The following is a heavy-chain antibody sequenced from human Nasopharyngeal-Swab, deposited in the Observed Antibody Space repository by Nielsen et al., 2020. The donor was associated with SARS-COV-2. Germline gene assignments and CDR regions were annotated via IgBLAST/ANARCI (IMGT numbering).Heavy chain of an antibody. Sequence: SETLSLTCSVPGGSISSYYWNWIRQSPGKGLEWIGYFFHSGGTNYNPSFKSRVTISIDTSNNQVSLKLSSVTAADTAVYYCARKASSSWYSGWFDPWGQGTLVTVSS. CDR3: ARKASSSWYSGWFDP. CDR2: FFHSGGT. CDR1: GGSISSYY. V-gene: IGHV4-59*13. J-gene: IGHJ5*02. D-gene: IGHD6-13*01.